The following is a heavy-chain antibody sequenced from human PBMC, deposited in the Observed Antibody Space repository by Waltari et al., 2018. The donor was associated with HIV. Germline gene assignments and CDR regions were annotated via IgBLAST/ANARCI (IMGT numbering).Heavy chain of an antibody. D-gene: IGHD2-15*01. Sequence: HLIHSTSALKRPGASVTISCQVSGYPLSDLSMQWVRQGRGQRLEWMGGFDPKNGKPVYSQRFWGRVSLAEDTSEDTAFLELNRLTSDDTAVYYCVTLYNESPLYSNFWGQGTLVTV. J-gene: IGHJ1*01. V-gene: IGHV1-24*01. CDR1: GYPLSDLS. CDR2: FDPKNGKP. CDR3: VTLYNESPLYSNF.